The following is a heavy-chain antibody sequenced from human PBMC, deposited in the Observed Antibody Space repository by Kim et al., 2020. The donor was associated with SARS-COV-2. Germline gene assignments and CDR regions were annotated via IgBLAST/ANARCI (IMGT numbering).Heavy chain of an antibody. CDR1: GFAFSTYA. J-gene: IGHJ4*02. CDR3: AKNVPLLPLDY. Sequence: GGSLRLSCAASGFAFSTYAMSWVRQAPGKGLEWVSSFGTGDDTYYADSLKGRFTISRDNSKNTLFLQMNGLRTEDTAIYYCAKNVPLLPLDYWGQGTLVTVSS. V-gene: IGHV3-23*01. D-gene: IGHD6-6*01. CDR2: FGTGDDT.